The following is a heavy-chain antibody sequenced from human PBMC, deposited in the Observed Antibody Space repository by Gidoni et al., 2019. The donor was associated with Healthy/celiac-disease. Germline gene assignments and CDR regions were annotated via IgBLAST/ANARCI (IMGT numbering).Heavy chain of an antibody. CDR1: GYSFTRYL. CDR3: ARPNYYDSSGYYGIVGGYDY. V-gene: IGHV5-51*01. D-gene: IGHD3-22*01. J-gene: IGHJ4*02. CDR2: IYPGDSDT. Sequence: EVHLVQSGAEVNKPGASLQISCKGSGYSFTRYLIGWVRQMPGKGLEWMGIIYPGDSDTRYSPSFQGQVTISADKSSSTAYLQWSSQKASDTAMYYCARPNYYDSSGYYGIVGGYDYWGQGTLVTVSS.